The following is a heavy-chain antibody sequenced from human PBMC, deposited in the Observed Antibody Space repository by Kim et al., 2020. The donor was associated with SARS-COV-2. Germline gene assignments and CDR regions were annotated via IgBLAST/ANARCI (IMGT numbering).Heavy chain of an antibody. CDR2: ISGNGNYI. J-gene: IGHJ4*02. V-gene: IGHV3-23*01. CDR1: GFIFSSFA. CDR3: AKEGVYVSLVDY. Sequence: GGSLRLSCTASGFIFSSFAMTWVRQAPGKGLEWVSSISGNGNYIYYADSVKGRFTISRDKSKNTLFLQMNSLRADDTAVYYCAKEGVYVSLVDYWGQGILCTFST. D-gene: IGHD5-12*01.